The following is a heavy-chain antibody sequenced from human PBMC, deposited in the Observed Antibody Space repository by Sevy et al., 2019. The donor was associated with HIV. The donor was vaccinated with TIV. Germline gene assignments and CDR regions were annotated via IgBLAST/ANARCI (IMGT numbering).Heavy chain of an antibody. J-gene: IGHJ4*02. D-gene: IGHD6-6*01. CDR3: ARDEEAALRYGFDY. CDR2: ISYDGSNK. CDR1: GFTFSSYA. V-gene: IGHV3-30-3*01. Sequence: GGSLRLSCAASGFTFSSYAMHWVRQAPGKGPEWVAVISYDGSNKYYADSVKGRFTISRDNSKNTLYLQMNSLRAEDTAVYYCARDEEAALRYGFDYWGQGTLVTVSS.